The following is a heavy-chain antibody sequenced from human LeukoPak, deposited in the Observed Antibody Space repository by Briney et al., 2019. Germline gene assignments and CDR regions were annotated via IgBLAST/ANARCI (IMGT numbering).Heavy chain of an antibody. D-gene: IGHD5-24*01. CDR2: ISAYNGNT. Sequence: GASVKVSCKASGYTFTSYGISWVRQAPGQGLEWMGWISAYNGNTNYAQKLQGRVTMTTDTSTSTAYMELRSLRSDDTAVYYCARDREMATIYYFDYWGQGTLVTVSS. V-gene: IGHV1-18*01. CDR3: ARDREMATIYYFDY. CDR1: GYTFTSYG. J-gene: IGHJ4*02.